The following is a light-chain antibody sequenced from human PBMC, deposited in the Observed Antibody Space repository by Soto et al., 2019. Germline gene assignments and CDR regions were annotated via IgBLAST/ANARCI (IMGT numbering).Light chain of an antibody. CDR1: QSVSSTY. CDR2: GAS. Sequence: EIVLTQSPATLSLSPGERATLSCRASQSVSSTYLAWYQQKPGQAPRLLIYGASSRATGIPDRFSGSGSGTDFTLIISRLEPEDFAVYYCQQYAGSPWTFGQGTKVDI. J-gene: IGKJ1*01. CDR3: QQYAGSPWT. V-gene: IGKV3-20*01.